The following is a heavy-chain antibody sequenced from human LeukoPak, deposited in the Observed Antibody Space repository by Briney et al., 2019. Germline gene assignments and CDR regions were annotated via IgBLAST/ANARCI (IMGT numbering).Heavy chain of an antibody. CDR1: GFTFSSYA. J-gene: IGHJ4*02. V-gene: IGHV3-23*01. D-gene: IGHD4-17*01. CDR2: IGNSGGNT. Sequence: PGGSLRLSCAASGFTFSSYAMNWVRKAPGKGLEWVSVIGNSGGNTYYADSVKGRFTISRDNSKDTLYLQMNSLRAEDTALYFCARDLHVRSTSTVTTGGADSWGQGTPVTVSS. CDR3: ARDLHVRSTSTVTTGGADS.